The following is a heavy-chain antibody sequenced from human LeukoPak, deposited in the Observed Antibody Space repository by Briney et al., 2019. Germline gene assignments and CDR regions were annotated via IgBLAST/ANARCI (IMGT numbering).Heavy chain of an antibody. CDR3: ASVVPAAKWYGMDV. V-gene: IGHV3-53*01. Sequence: GGAPRLPRSGSGVNRSNNYLSLGRPGPGEGLGGGSVIYSGGSTYYADSVKGRFTISRDNSKNTLYLQMNSLRAEDTAVYYCASVVPAAKWYGMDVWGKGTTVTVSS. J-gene: IGHJ6*04. D-gene: IGHD2-2*01. CDR2: IYSGGST. CDR1: GVNRSNNY.